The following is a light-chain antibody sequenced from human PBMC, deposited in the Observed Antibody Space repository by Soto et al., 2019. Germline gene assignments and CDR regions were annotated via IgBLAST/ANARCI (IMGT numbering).Light chain of an antibody. CDR1: QSVTSSY. V-gene: IGKV3-20*01. CDR3: QQYGSSPRT. CDR2: GAS. Sequence: DIVLTQSPATLSLSPGERATLSCRASQSVTSSYFAWYQQKPGQAPRLLIFGASSRATGIPDRFSGSGSGTDFTLTISRLEPEDFAVYYCQQYGSSPRTFGQGTKVEIK. J-gene: IGKJ1*01.